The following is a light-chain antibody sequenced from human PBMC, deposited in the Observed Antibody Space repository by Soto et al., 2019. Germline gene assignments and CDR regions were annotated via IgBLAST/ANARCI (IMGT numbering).Light chain of an antibody. CDR2: EVS. Sequence: QSALTQPASVSGSPGQSITISCTGTSSDVDGYNYVSWYQQHPGKAPNLMIYEVSNRPSGVSNRFSGSKSGNTASLTISGLQAEDEADYYCSSYTSSSTLVVFGGGTKLTVL. CDR1: SSDVDGYNY. J-gene: IGLJ2*01. V-gene: IGLV2-14*01. CDR3: SSYTSSSTLVV.